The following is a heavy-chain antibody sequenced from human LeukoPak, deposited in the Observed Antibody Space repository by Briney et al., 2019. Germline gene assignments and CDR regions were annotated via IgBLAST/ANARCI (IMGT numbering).Heavy chain of an antibody. Sequence: GGSLRLSCAASGFTFSNYHMNWVRQAPKKGLEWVSYISSSSSSIYYADSVKGRFTISRDNAKNSLSLQMNGLRAEDTAVYYCARTRWFDPWGQGTLVTVSS. CDR3: ARTRWFDP. J-gene: IGHJ5*02. CDR2: ISSSSSSI. V-gene: IGHV3-48*01. CDR1: GFTFSNYH.